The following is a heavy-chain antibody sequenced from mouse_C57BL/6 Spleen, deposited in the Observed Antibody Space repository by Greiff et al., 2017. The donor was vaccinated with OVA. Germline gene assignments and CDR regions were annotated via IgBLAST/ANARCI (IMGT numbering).Heavy chain of an antibody. D-gene: IGHD2-3*01. CDR1: GYTFTSYG. V-gene: IGHV1-81*01. CDR3: AREGIIYDGYLLYFDY. Sequence: QVQLQQSGAELARPGASVKLSCKASGYTFTSYGISWVKQRTGQGLEWIGEIYPRSGNTYYNEKFKGKATLTADKSSSTAYMELRSLTSEDSAVYFCAREGIIYDGYLLYFDYWGQGTTLTVSS. CDR2: IYPRSGNT. J-gene: IGHJ2*01.